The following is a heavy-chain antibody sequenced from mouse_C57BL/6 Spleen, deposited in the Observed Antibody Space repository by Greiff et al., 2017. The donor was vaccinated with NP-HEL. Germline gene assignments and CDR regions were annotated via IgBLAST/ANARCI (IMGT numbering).Heavy chain of an antibody. CDR1: GFTFSSYG. V-gene: IGHV5-6*02. CDR3: AGGGGHDY. D-gene: IGHD3-3*01. Sequence: EVMLVESGGDLVKPGGSLKLSCAASGFTFSSYGMSWVRQTPDKRLEWVATISSGGSYTYYPDSVKGRFTISRDNAKNTLYLQMSSLKSEDTARYYCAGGGGHDYWGQGTTLTVSS. J-gene: IGHJ2*01. CDR2: ISSGGSYT.